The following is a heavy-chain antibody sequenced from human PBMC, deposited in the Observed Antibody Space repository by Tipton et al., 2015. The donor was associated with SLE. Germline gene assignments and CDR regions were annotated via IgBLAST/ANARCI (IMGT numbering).Heavy chain of an antibody. Sequence: LRLSCTVSGGSISSYYWSWIRQPPGKGLEWIGYIYYSGSTNYSPSLKSRVTISVDTSKNQFSLKLSSVTAADTAVYYCASETYYYGSGTRAFDIWGQGTMVTVSS. J-gene: IGHJ3*02. CDR2: IYYSGST. V-gene: IGHV4-59*01. D-gene: IGHD3-10*01. CDR1: GGSISSYY. CDR3: ASETYYYGSGTRAFDI.